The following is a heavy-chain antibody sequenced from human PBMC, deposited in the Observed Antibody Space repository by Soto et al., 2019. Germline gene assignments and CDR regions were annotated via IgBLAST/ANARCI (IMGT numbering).Heavy chain of an antibody. V-gene: IGHV1-69*02. D-gene: IGHD2-2*01. J-gene: IGHJ5*02. CDR2: IIPILGIA. CDR1: GGTFSSYT. CDR3: ARVGCSSTSCYRSDSHHWFDP. Sequence: QVQLVQSGAEVKKPGSSVKVSCKASGGTFSSYTISWVRQAPGQGLEWMGRIIPILGIANYAQKFQGRVTITAAKSTSTAYMELSSLRSEDTAVYYCARVGCSSTSCYRSDSHHWFDPWGQGTLVTVSS.